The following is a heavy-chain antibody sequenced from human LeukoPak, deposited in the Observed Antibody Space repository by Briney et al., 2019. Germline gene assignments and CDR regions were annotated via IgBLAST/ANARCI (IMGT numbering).Heavy chain of an antibody. CDR2: IYHSGST. Sequence: SETLSLTCAVSGGSISSSNWWSWVRQPPGKGLEWIGEIYHSGSTNYNPSLKSRVTISVDTSKNQFSLKLSSVTAADTAVYYCARGDLGYCSGGSCYGDWFDPWGQGTLVTVSS. V-gene: IGHV4-4*02. CDR1: GGSISSSNW. D-gene: IGHD2-15*01. J-gene: IGHJ5*02. CDR3: ARGDLGYCSGGSCYGDWFDP.